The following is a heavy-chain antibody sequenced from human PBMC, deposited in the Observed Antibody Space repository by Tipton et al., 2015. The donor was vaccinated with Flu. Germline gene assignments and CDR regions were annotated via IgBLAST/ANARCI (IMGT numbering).Heavy chain of an antibody. CDR1: GFTFSSYG. D-gene: IGHD3-22*01. CDR3: ARDGDYYDSSGLFDY. Sequence: SLRLSCAASGFTFSSYGMHWVRQAPGKGLEWVAVIWYDGSNKYYADSVKGRFTISRDNSKNTLYLQMNSLRAEDTAVYYCARDGDYYDSSGLFDYWGQGTLVTVSS. CDR2: IWYDGSNK. J-gene: IGHJ4*02. V-gene: IGHV3-33*01.